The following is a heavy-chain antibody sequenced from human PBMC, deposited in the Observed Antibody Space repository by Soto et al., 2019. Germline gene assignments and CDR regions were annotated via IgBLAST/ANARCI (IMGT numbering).Heavy chain of an antibody. D-gene: IGHD3-3*01. V-gene: IGHV1-2*02. J-gene: IGHJ3*02. CDR2: INPATGAA. CDR1: GYPVTAYY. Sequence: QLHLVQSGAVVKKPGASVTVSCSASGYPVTAYYMHWVRQAPGRGLEWMGGINPATGAAKYTQTFQGRVTMTGDTSTSTVFMELSGLTSEYTAVFFCARGGGVGVAGSAAFDMWGQGTLVTVSS. CDR3: ARGGGVGVAGSAAFDM.